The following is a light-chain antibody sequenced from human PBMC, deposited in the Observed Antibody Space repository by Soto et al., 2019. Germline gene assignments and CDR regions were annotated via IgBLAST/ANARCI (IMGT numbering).Light chain of an antibody. Sequence: EFVLTQSPGTLSLSPGERATLSCRASQTVRNNYLAWYQQKPGQAPRLLIYDASSRATGIPDRFSGGGSGTDFTLTIRSLEPEDFAIYYCQQRANWPLTTFGHGTRLEIK. V-gene: IGKV3D-20*02. J-gene: IGKJ5*01. CDR3: QQRANWPLTT. CDR2: DAS. CDR1: QTVRNNY.